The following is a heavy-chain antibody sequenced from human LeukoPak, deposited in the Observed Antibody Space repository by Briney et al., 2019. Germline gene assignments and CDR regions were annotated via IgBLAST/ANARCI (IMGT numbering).Heavy chain of an antibody. V-gene: IGHV3-21*01. J-gene: IGHJ4*02. CDR3: AKDPARLGVVPAAMDY. D-gene: IGHD2-2*01. Sequence: GGSLRLSCAASGFTFSGYRMNWVRQAPGKGLEWVSSISSRSSYIYYADSVKGRFTISRDNAQNSLYLQMNSLRAEDTAVYYCAKDPARLGVVPAAMDYWGQGALVTVSS. CDR1: GFTFSGYR. CDR2: ISSRSSYI.